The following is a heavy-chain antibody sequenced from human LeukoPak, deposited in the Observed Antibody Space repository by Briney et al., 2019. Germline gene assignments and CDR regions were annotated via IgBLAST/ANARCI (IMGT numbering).Heavy chain of an antibody. D-gene: IGHD2-21*02. CDR2: ISTYNGNT. CDR3: ARGFFNSAYCGGDCFAEYFQY. CDR1: GYTFTNYG. J-gene: IGHJ1*01. V-gene: IGHV1-18*01. Sequence: GASVKVSCKASGYTFTNYGISWVRQAPGQGLEWMGWISTYNGNTNYAQNLQGRVAMTTDTSTSTVYMELRSLRSDDTAVHYCARGFFNSAYCGGDCFAEYFQYWGQGNLVTVSS.